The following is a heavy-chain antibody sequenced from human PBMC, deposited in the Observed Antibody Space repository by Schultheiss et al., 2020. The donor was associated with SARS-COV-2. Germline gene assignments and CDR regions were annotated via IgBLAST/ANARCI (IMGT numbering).Heavy chain of an antibody. CDR1: GFTFSDYY. CDR3: ATSKPYYDSYYMDV. V-gene: IGHV3-11*06. D-gene: IGHD3-3*01. CDR2: ISDSSSHT. J-gene: IGHJ6*03. Sequence: GGSLRLSCAASGFTFSDYYMSWIRQAPGKGLEWISYISDSSSHTNYADSVKGRFTISRDNTKNSLSLLMNSLRAEDTAVYYCATSKPYYDSYYMDVWGKGTTVTVSS.